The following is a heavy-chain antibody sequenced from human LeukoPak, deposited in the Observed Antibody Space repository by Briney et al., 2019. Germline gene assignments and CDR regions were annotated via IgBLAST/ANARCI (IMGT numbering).Heavy chain of an antibody. J-gene: IGHJ5*02. V-gene: IGHV3-7*01. D-gene: IGHD3-3*01. Sequence: GGSLRLPCAASGFTFTTYWMTWVRQAPGKGLEWVANIKQDGGEKYYVDSVKGRFTISRDNAKNSLYLEMNSVRAKDTAVYYCARINAQSHNFWSGYPHGWFDPWGQGTLVTVSS. CDR3: ARINAQSHNFWSGYPHGWFDP. CDR2: IKQDGGEK. CDR1: GFTFTTYW.